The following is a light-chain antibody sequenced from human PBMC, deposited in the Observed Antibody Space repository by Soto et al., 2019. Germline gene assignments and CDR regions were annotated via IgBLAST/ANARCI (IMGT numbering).Light chain of an antibody. Sequence: ESVLTQSPGTLSLSPGERATLSCRASQSVSSSYLAWYQQKPGQAPRLHIYGASSRATGIPDRFSGSGSGTDFTLTISRLEPEDFAVYYCQQYGSSPWTFGQGTKVDIK. J-gene: IGKJ1*01. CDR3: QQYGSSPWT. CDR1: QSVSSSY. CDR2: GAS. V-gene: IGKV3-20*01.